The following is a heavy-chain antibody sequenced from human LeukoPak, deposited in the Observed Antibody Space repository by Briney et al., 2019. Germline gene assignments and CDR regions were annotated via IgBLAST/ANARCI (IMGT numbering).Heavy chain of an antibody. CDR1: GYSFTSYW. J-gene: IGHJ6*02. CDR2: IDPSDSYT. CDR3: ARRGRAQGALNPNYGMDV. V-gene: IGHV5-10-1*01. Sequence: GESLKISCKGSGYSFTSYWINWVRQMPGKGLEWMGRIDPSDSYTNYSPSFQGHVTISAAKSISTAYLQWTSLKASDTAMYYCARRGRAQGALNPNYGMDVWGQGTTVTVSS.